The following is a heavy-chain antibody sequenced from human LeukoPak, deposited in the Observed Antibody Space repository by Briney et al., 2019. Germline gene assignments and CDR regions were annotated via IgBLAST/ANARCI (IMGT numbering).Heavy chain of an antibody. CDR3: AKDRVGLYGGDSEGYFDL. CDR1: GFTFDDYA. D-gene: IGHD4-23*01. Sequence: GGSLRLSCAASGFTFDDYAMHWVRQAPGKGLEWVSGISWNSGSIGYADSVKGRFTISRDNAKNSLYLQMNSLRAEDTALYYCAKDRVGLYGGDSEGYFDLWGRGTLVTVSS. CDR2: ISWNSGSI. V-gene: IGHV3-9*01. J-gene: IGHJ2*01.